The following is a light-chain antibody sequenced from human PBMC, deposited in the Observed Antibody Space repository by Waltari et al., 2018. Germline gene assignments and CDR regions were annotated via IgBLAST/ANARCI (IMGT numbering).Light chain of an antibody. CDR1: TSYVGGYDY. V-gene: IGLV2-14*03. CDR2: DAK. CDR3: SSYTTSGTL. J-gene: IGLJ1*01. Sequence: QSALTQPASVSGSPGQSIAISCTGTTSYVGGYDYVSWYQQHPGKAPQLMSCDAKNRPSGGSNRFSGSKSCNTASLTISWLQAEDEADYYCSSYTTSGTLFGTGTKVTVL.